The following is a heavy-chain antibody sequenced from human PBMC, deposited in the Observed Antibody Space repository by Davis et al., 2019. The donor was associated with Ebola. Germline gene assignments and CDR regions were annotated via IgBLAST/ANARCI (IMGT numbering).Heavy chain of an antibody. V-gene: IGHV3-30*01. CDR2: ISEDGSNR. J-gene: IGHJ5*02. Sequence: GGSLRLSCVGTEFTFRAYSINWVRQAPGKGLEWVAIISEDGSNRFYADSVKGRFTISRDNSKNTAYLQMNSLRPEDTATYYCAIDADYGEYGWFDPWGQGTLVIVSS. CDR3: AIDADYGEYGWFDP. CDR1: EFTFRAYS. D-gene: IGHD4-17*01.